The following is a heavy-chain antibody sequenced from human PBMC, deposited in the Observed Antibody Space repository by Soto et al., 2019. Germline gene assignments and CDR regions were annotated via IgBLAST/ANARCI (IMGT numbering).Heavy chain of an antibody. J-gene: IGHJ3*02. CDR2: ISYDGSNK. Sequence: QVQLVESGGGVVQPGRSLRLSCAASGFTFSSYGMHWVRQAPGKGLEWVAVISYDGSNKYYADSVKGRFTISRDNSKNTLYLQMNILRAEDTAVYYCAKRVAGRGAFDIWGQGTMVTVSS. CDR3: AKRVAGRGAFDI. V-gene: IGHV3-30*18. CDR1: GFTFSSYG. D-gene: IGHD2-15*01.